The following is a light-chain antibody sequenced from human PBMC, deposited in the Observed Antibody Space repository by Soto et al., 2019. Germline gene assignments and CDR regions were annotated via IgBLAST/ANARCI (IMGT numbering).Light chain of an antibody. V-gene: IGKV3-11*01. CDR3: QWRSDWPPRLT. CDR1: ESIGNY. Sequence: VLTQSPATLSLSPGERATLSCRASESIGNYLASYQQKLGQAPKLLIYDASHRAIGIPGRFSGDGSGTDFTLTISSLEPEDFAVYYCQWRSDWPPRLTFGGVTKVEIK. CDR2: DAS. J-gene: IGKJ4*01.